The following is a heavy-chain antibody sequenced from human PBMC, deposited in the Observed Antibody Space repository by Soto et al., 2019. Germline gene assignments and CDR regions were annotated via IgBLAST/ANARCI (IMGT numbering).Heavy chain of an antibody. D-gene: IGHD3-22*01. CDR3: ARDPVTYDSSGYYSQGFDP. J-gene: IGHJ5*02. CDR2: ISSSGSTI. V-gene: IGHV3-11*01. CDR1: GFTFSDYY. Sequence: GGSLRLSCAASGFTFSDYYMSWIRQAPGKGLEWVSYISSSGSTIYYADSVKGRFTISRDNAKNSLYLQMNSLRAEDTAVYYCARDPVTYDSSGYYSQGFDPWGPGPMVTL.